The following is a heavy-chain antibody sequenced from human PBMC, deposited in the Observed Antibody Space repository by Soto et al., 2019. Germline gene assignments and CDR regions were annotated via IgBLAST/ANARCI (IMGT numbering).Heavy chain of an antibody. CDR1: GFTFSTYA. CDR3: AKNWDTTSSSSSH. CDR2: ISGTGGST. D-gene: IGHD6-6*01. J-gene: IGHJ4*02. Sequence: GGSLRLSCAASGFTFSTYAMSWVRQAPGKGLEWVSAISGTGGSTYYADSVKGRFTISRDNSKNTLYLLMNSLRAEDTAVYYCAKNWDTTSSSSSHWGQGTLVTVSS. V-gene: IGHV3-23*01.